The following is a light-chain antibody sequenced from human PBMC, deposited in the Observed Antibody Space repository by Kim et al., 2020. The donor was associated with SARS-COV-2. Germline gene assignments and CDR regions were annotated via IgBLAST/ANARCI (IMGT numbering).Light chain of an antibody. Sequence: NFMLTQPHSVSESPGKTVTISCTRRSGSIASNYVQWYQQRPGSAPTTVIYEDNQRPSGVPDRFSGSIDSSSNSASLTISGLKTEDEADYYCQSYDSNNHWVFGGGTQLTVL. CDR2: EDN. V-gene: IGLV6-57*03. J-gene: IGLJ3*02. CDR3: QSYDSNNHWV. CDR1: SGSIASNY.